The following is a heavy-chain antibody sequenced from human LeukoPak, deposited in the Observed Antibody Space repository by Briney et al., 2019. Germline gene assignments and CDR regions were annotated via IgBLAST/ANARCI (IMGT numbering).Heavy chain of an antibody. CDR1: GGSISSGGYY. J-gene: IGHJ4*02. D-gene: IGHD6-13*01. V-gene: IGHV4-31*03. Sequence: SQTLSLTCTVSGGSISSGGYYWSWIRQHPGKGLEWIGYIYYSGSTYYNPSLKSRVTISVDTSKNQFSLKLSSVTAADTAVYYCARYSSSWYYFDYWGQGTLVTASS. CDR2: IYYSGST. CDR3: ARYSSSWYYFDY.